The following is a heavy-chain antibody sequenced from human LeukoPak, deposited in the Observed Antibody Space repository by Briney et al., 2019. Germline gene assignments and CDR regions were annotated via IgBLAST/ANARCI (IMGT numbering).Heavy chain of an antibody. Sequence: GASVKVSCKASGYTFTSYGISWVRQAPGQGLEWMGWISAYNGNTNYAQKLQGRVTMTTDTSTSTAYMELRSLRSDDTAVYYCARDRKVAVAGTTTGDYWGQGTLVTVSS. CDR2: ISAYNGNT. CDR1: GYTFTSYG. CDR3: ARDRKVAVAGTTTGDY. J-gene: IGHJ4*02. V-gene: IGHV1-18*01. D-gene: IGHD6-19*01.